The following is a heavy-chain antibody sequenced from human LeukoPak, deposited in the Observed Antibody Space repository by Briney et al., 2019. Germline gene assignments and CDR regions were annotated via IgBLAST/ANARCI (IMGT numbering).Heavy chain of an antibody. Sequence: GGSLRLSCAASGFTFSNAWMSWVRQAPGKGLEWVGRIKSKTDGGTTDYAAPVKGRFTISRDDSKNTLYLQMNSLKTEDTAVYYCTTQAGYSYGYVPYYFDYWGQGTLVTVSS. J-gene: IGHJ4*02. CDR3: TTQAGYSYGYVPYYFDY. CDR2: IKSKTDGGTT. D-gene: IGHD5-18*01. CDR1: GFTFSNAW. V-gene: IGHV3-15*01.